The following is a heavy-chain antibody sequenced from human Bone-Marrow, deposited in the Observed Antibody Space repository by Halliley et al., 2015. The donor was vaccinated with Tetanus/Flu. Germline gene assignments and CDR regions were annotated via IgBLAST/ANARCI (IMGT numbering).Heavy chain of an antibody. CDR2: IKTKADGGTV. Sequence: SLRLSCAASGFTFNTAWMSWVRQAPGTGLEWVGLIKTKADGGTVDYAAPVKGRFTISRDDSRNTLFLQMNSLKTEDTAVYYCTSPGDIFYYWGQGTLVTVSS. CDR3: TSPGDIFYY. J-gene: IGHJ4*02. CDR1: GFTFNTAW. V-gene: IGHV3-15*01.